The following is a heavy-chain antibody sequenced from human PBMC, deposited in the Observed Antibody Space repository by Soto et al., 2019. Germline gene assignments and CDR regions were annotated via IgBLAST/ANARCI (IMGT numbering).Heavy chain of an antibody. CDR3: AKAITMVRGEYYFDY. J-gene: IGHJ4*02. CDR2: ISGSGGST. CDR1: GFTFSSYA. Sequence: GWSLRLSCAASGFTFSSYAMSWVRQAPGKGLEWVSAISGSGGSTYYADSVKGRFTISRDNSKNTLYLQMNSLRAEDTAVYYCAKAITMVRGEYYFDYWGQGTLVTVSS. D-gene: IGHD3-10*01. V-gene: IGHV3-23*01.